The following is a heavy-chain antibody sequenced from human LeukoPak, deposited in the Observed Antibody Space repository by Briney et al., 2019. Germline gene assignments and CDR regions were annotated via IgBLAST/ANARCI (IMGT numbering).Heavy chain of an antibody. CDR2: IYYSGST. CDR3: ASSYYYDSSGYRFRH. CDR1: GGSISSSNYY. D-gene: IGHD3-22*01. V-gene: IGHV4-39*01. J-gene: IGHJ1*01. Sequence: SETLSLTCTVSGGSISSSNYYWGWIRQPPGKGLEWIGSIYYSGSTYYNPSLESRVTISVDTSKNQFSLRLSSVTAADTAVYYCASSYYYDSSGYRFRHWGQGTLVTVSS.